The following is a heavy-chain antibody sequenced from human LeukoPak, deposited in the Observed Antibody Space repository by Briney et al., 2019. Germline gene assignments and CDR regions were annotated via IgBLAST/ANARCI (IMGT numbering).Heavy chain of an antibody. CDR3: ARECHRTWELLRGWFDP. Sequence: SETLSLTCTVSGGSISGSSYYWGWIRQPPGKGLEWIGSIYYSGSTYYNPSLKSRVTMSVDTSKNQFSLYLSSVTAAVSVVYYCARECHRTWELLRGWFDPWGQGTLVTVSS. J-gene: IGHJ5*02. CDR2: IYYSGST. D-gene: IGHD1-26*01. V-gene: IGHV4-39*02. CDR1: GGSISGSSYY.